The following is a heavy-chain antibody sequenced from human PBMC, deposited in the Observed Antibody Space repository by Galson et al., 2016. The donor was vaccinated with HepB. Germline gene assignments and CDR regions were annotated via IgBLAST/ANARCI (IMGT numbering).Heavy chain of an antibody. Sequence: SLRLSCAASGFTFSSAWMSWVRQAPGKGLGWVGRIKSKTDGGTTDYAAPVKGRFSISRDDSKNTLYLQMNSLKTEDTAVYYCRYGMDVWGQGTTVTVSS. CDR3: RYGMDV. J-gene: IGHJ6*02. V-gene: IGHV3-15*01. CDR1: GFTFSSAW. CDR2: IKSKTDGGTT.